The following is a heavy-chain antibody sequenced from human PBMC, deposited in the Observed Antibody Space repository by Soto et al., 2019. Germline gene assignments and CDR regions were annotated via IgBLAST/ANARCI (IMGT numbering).Heavy chain of an antibody. D-gene: IGHD6-19*01. CDR3: ARGGRGIAVAGFDY. CDR1: GFTFSSYA. Sequence: QVQLVESGGGVVQPGRSLRLSCAASGFTFSSYAAHWVRQAPGKWLEWVAGVSFDGSNKFYADSVKGRFTISRDNSKNTLDLQMNSLRTEDTAVYYCARGGRGIAVAGFDYWGQGTLVTVSS. CDR2: VSFDGSNK. V-gene: IGHV3-30-3*01. J-gene: IGHJ4*02.